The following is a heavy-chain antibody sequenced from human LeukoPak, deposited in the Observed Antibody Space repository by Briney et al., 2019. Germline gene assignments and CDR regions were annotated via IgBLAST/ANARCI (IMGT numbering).Heavy chain of an antibody. CDR3: ASRGDESDY. Sequence: ASVKVSCKASGYTFTSYDISWVRQATGQGLEWMGWMNPNSGNTGYARKFQGRVTMTRNTSISTAYMELSSLRSEDTAVYYCASRGDESDYWGQGTLVNVSS. CDR1: GYTFTSYD. CDR2: MNPNSGNT. D-gene: IGHD5-24*01. J-gene: IGHJ4*02. V-gene: IGHV1-8*01.